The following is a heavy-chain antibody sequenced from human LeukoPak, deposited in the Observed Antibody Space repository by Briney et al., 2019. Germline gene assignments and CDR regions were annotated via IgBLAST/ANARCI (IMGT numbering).Heavy chain of an antibody. J-gene: IGHJ4*02. CDR1: GYTFSGYY. Sequence: GASVKVSCKASGYTFSGYYMHWVRHAPGQGLEWMGWINPNSGATNYAQKFQGRVTMTRDTSICTAYRELSRLRSDDTAVYYCARDRGYCSGGSCQSFDYWGQGTLATVSS. D-gene: IGHD2-15*01. CDR2: INPNSGAT. V-gene: IGHV1-2*02. CDR3: ARDRGYCSGGSCQSFDY.